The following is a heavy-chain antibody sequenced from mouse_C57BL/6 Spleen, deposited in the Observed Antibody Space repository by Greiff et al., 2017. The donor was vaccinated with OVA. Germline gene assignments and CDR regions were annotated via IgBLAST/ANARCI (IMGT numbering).Heavy chain of an antibody. CDR3: ARGDYSNYDYYAMDY. V-gene: IGHV1-64*01. J-gene: IGHJ4*01. D-gene: IGHD2-5*01. CDR2: IHPNSGST. CDR1: GYTFTSYW. Sequence: QVQLKQPGAELVKPGASVKLSCKASGYTFTSYWMHWVKQRPGQGLEWIGMIHPNSGSTNYNEKFKSKATLTVDKSSSTAYMQLSSLTSEDSAVYYCARGDYSNYDYYAMDYWGQGTSVTVSS.